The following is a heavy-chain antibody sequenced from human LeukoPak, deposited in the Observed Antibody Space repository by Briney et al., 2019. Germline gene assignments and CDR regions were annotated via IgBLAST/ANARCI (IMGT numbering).Heavy chain of an antibody. J-gene: IGHJ4*02. D-gene: IGHD3-10*01. CDR3: ARVWFGELLDYYFDY. CDR1: GGSISSSSYY. V-gene: IGHV4-39*07. Sequence: SETLSLTCTVSGGSISSSSYYWGWIRQPPGKGLEWIGSIYYSGSTYYNPSVKSRVTISVDTSKNQFSLKLSSVTAADTAVYYCARVWFGELLDYYFDYWGQGTLVTVSS. CDR2: IYYSGST.